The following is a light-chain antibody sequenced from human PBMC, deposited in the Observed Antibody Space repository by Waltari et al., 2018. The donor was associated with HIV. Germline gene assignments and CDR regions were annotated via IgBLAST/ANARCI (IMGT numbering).Light chain of an antibody. Sequence: QPALTQPASVSGSPGQWLTIPCIGTSSDVGAYNYITWHQQHPGKAPKFMIYDVSKRPSGVSARFSGSKSGNTASLTISGLQAEDEADYYCCSYTTSGTFVFGTGTKVTVL. CDR2: DVS. CDR1: SSDVGAYNY. V-gene: IGLV2-14*03. CDR3: CSYTTSGTFV. J-gene: IGLJ1*01.